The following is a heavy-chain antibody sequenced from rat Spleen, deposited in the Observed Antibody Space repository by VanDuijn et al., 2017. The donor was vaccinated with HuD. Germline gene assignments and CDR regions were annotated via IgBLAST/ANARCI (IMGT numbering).Heavy chain of an antibody. V-gene: IGHV5S13*01. CDR3: ARPYSSPLYFYY. J-gene: IGHJ2*01. CDR2: ISSGGGNT. Sequence: EVQLVESGGGLVQPGNSLKLSCEASGFTFSYYGMTWVRQAPTRGLEWVASISSGGGNTYHRDSVKGRFTISRDNAKNTLYLQMDSLRSDDTATYYCARPYSSPLYFYYWGQGVMVTVSS. D-gene: IGHD1-2*01. CDR1: GFTFSYYG.